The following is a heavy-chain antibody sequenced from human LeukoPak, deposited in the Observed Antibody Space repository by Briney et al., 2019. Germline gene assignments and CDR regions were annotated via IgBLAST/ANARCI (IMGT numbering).Heavy chain of an antibody. CDR2: LNWNGGST. J-gene: IGHJ6*03. Sequence: AGSLRLSCAASGFTSDDYGMSGVRQAPGKGLEWVSGLNWNGGSTGYADSVKGRFTISRDNAKNSLYLQMNSLKAEDTALYHCARGASYYMDVWGKGATVTISS. CDR1: GFTSDDYG. CDR3: ARGASYYMDV. V-gene: IGHV3-20*01.